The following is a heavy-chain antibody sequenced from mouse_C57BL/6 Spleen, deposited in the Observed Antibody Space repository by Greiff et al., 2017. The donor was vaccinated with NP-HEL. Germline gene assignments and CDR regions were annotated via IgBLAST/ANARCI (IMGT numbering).Heavy chain of an antibody. Sequence: EVQGVESGGGLVKPGGSLKLSCAASGFTFSSYAMSWVRQTPEKRLEWVATISDGGSYTYYPDNVKGRFTISRDNAKNNLYLQMSHLKSEDTAMYYCARVSSYDYFDYWGQGTTLTVSS. CDR3: ARVSSYDYFDY. CDR1: GFTFSSYA. J-gene: IGHJ2*01. CDR2: ISDGGSYT. D-gene: IGHD1-1*01. V-gene: IGHV5-4*01.